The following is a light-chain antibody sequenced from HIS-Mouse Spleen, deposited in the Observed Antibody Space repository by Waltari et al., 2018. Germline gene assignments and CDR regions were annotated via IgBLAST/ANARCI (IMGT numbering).Light chain of an antibody. CDR2: EDS. V-gene: IGLV3-10*01. J-gene: IGLJ2*01. CDR1: ALPNKY. CDR3: YSTDSSGNHRV. Sequence: SYDLTQPPSVSVSPGQPARITCSGDALPNKYAYWYQQKSGQAPVLVIYEDSKRPPGIPDRFSGSSSGTMATLTISGAQVEDEADYYCYSTDSSGNHRVFGGGTKLTVL.